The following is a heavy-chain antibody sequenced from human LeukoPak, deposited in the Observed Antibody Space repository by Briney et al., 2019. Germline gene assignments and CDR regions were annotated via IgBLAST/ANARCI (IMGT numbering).Heavy chain of an antibody. D-gene: IGHD3-10*01. Sequence: SETLSLTCVVYGGSFNGYYWSWIRQPPGKGLEWIGEINHSGSTNYNPSLKSRVTISVDTSKNQFSLKLSSVTAADTAVYYCASAMVRGVTHDYWGQGTLVTISS. CDR2: INHSGST. V-gene: IGHV4-34*01. CDR1: GGSFNGYY. J-gene: IGHJ4*02. CDR3: ASAMVRGVTHDY.